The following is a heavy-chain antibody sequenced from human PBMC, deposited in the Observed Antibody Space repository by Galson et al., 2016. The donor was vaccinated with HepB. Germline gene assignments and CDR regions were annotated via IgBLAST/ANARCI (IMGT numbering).Heavy chain of an antibody. CDR2: IRSKANSYAT. V-gene: IGHV3-73*01. CDR3: TRGDVYDYGDFYNDY. CDR1: GFTFSGSA. J-gene: IGHJ4*02. D-gene: IGHD4-17*01. Sequence: SLRLSCAASGFTFSGSAMHWVRQASGKGLEWVGRIRSKANSYATAYAASVKGRFTISRNDSKNTAYLQMNSLKTEDTAVYYCTRGDVYDYGDFYNDYWGQGTLVTVS.